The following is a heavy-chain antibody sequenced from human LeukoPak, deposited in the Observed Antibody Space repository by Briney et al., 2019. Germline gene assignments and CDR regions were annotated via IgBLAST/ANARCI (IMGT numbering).Heavy chain of an antibody. J-gene: IGHJ4*02. CDR1: GFTFSSYG. CDR3: AKGSLVGATTPFDY. Sequence: PGGSLRLSCAASGFTFSSYGMQWVRQAPGKGLEWVAVIRYDGSNKYYADSVKGRFTISRDNSKNTLYLQMNSLRAEDTAVYYCAKGSLVGATTPFDYWGQGTLVTVSS. CDR2: IRYDGSNK. V-gene: IGHV3-30*02. D-gene: IGHD1-26*01.